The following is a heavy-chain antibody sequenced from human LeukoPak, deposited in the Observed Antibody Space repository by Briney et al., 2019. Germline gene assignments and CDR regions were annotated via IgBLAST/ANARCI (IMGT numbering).Heavy chain of an antibody. Sequence: PSETLSLTCAVYGESFSGYFWNWIRQPPGKGLEWIGEINHSGSTSNHNPSLKSRVTMSVDTSKNQFSLKLSSVTAADTAVYYCARDAPPCGGDCYYFDYWGQGTLVTVSS. D-gene: IGHD2-21*02. CDR3: ARDAPPCGGDCYYFDY. CDR2: INHSGST. CDR1: GESFSGYF. V-gene: IGHV4-34*01. J-gene: IGHJ4*02.